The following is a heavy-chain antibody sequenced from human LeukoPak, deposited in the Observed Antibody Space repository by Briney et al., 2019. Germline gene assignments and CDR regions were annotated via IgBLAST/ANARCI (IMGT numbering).Heavy chain of an antibody. D-gene: IGHD3-9*01. Sequence: GGSLRLSCAASGFTFSTYAMNWVRQAPGKGLEWVSSISSSSSYIYYADSVKGRFTISRDNAKNSLYLQMNSLRAEDTAVYYCARDSGGILTGSSYYFDYWGQGTLVTVSS. CDR3: ARDSGGILTGSSYYFDY. CDR1: GFTFSTYA. CDR2: ISSSSSYI. V-gene: IGHV3-21*01. J-gene: IGHJ4*02.